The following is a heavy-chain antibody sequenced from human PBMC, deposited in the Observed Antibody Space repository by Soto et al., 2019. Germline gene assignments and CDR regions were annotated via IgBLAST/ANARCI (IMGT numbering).Heavy chain of an antibody. J-gene: IGHJ4*02. V-gene: IGHV3-23*01. Sequence: EVQLLESGGGLVQPGESLRLSCEASGFTFSNYAMSWVRQAPGKGLEWVSTISGSGGTTHYADSVKGRFTISRDNSKNTLLLQMNTLRADDTGVYDCAKEGGSYHENDYWGQGTLVTVSS. D-gene: IGHD1-26*01. CDR1: GFTFSNYA. CDR2: ISGSGGTT. CDR3: AKEGGSYHENDY.